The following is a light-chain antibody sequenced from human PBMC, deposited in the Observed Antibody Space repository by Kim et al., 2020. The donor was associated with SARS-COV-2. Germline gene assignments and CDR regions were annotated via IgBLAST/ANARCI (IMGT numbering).Light chain of an antibody. CDR1: QSVTSIN. CDR2: GTS. Sequence: EIVLTQSPGTLSLSPGERATLSCRASQSVTSINLAWFQQKPGQAPGLLIYGTSSRATGIPDRFSGSGSGTDFTLTISRLEPEDFAVYYCQQYDNSPYTFGQGTKLEI. CDR3: QQYDNSPYT. V-gene: IGKV3-20*01. J-gene: IGKJ2*01.